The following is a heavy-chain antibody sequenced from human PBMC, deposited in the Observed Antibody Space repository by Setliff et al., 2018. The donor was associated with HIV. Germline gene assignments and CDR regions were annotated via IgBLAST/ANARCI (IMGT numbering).Heavy chain of an antibody. CDR2: VYHTGMT. V-gene: IGHV4-4*02. D-gene: IGHD2-15*01. Sequence: SETLSLTCAVSGGSISTRDWWSWVRQPPGKGLEWIGDVYHTGMTNYTPSLKSRAIMSADTSKNLFSLKLSSVTAADTAVYYCARDCSGGTCHSGGGYDTLDFGGKGTMVTV. CDR1: GGSISTRDW. CDR3: ARDCSGGTCHSGGGYDTLDF. J-gene: IGHJ3*01.